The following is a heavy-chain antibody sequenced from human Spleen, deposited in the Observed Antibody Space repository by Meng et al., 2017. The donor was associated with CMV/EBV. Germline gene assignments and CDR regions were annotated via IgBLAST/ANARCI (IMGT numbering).Heavy chain of an antibody. CDR3: AIFAGHFDY. D-gene: IGHD6-13*01. V-gene: IGHV3-33*01. CDR1: GFNFRNYG. J-gene: IGHJ4*02. Sequence: LYCAASGFNFRNYGMHWVRRAPGKGLEWVALIWHDGSNKYYADSVKGRFTISRDYSKNTLYLQMNSLRAEDTAVYYCAIFAGHFDYWGQGTLVTVSS. CDR2: IWHDGSNK.